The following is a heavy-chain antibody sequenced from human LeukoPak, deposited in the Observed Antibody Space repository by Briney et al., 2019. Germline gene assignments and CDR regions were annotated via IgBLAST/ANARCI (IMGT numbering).Heavy chain of an antibody. CDR2: ISAYNGNT. CDR3: ARATNQDIVVVVAATPSFDFQH. J-gene: IGHJ1*01. Sequence: ASVKVSCKASGYTFPIYGISWVRQAPGQGLEWMGWISAYNGNTNYAQKLQGRVTMTTDTSTSTAYMELRSLRSDDTAVYYCARATNQDIVVVVAATPSFDFQHWGQGTLVTVSS. CDR1: GYTFPIYG. D-gene: IGHD2-15*01. V-gene: IGHV1-18*01.